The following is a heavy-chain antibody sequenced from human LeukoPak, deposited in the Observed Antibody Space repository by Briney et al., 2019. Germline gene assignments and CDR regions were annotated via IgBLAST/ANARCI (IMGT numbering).Heavy chain of an antibody. CDR2: INHSGST. CDR1: GGSFSGYY. J-gene: IGHJ3*02. CDR3: ARGPMSTIIGVANDAFDI. V-gene: IGHV4-34*01. D-gene: IGHD3-3*01. Sequence: SETLSLTCAAYGGSFSGYYWSWIRQPPGKGLEWIGEINHSGSTNYNPSLKSRVTISVDTSKNQFSLKLSSVTAADTAVYYCARGPMSTIIGVANDAFDIWGQGTMVTVSS.